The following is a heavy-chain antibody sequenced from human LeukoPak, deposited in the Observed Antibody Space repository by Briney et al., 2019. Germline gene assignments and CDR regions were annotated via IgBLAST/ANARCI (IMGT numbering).Heavy chain of an antibody. J-gene: IGHJ4*02. CDR3: ARERLTTVTGEFDY. D-gene: IGHD4-17*01. CDR2: INWNGGST. CDR1: GFTFDDYG. Sequence: GGSLRLSCAASGFTFDDYGMSWVRQAPGKGLEWVSGINWNGGSTGYADFVKGRFTISRDNAKNSLYLQMNSLRAEDTALYYCARERLTTVTGEFDYWGQGTLVTVSS. V-gene: IGHV3-20*04.